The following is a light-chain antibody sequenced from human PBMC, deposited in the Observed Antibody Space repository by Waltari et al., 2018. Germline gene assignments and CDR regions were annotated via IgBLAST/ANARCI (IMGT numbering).Light chain of an antibody. V-gene: IGLV1-40*01. CDR3: QSYDSSLSGWV. Sequence: QSVLTQPPSVSGAPGQRVTISCTGTRSNIEAGYDVHWYQHVLGTAPKVVIYTNSIRPSGVPDRFAGSKSGTSASLAITGLQAEDEAEYYCQSYDSSLSGWVFGGGTTLTVL. J-gene: IGLJ2*01. CDR2: TNS. CDR1: RSNIEAGYD.